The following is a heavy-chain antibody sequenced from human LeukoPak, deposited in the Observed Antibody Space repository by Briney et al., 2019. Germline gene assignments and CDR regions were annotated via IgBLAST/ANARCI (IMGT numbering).Heavy chain of an antibody. J-gene: IGHJ4*02. CDR2: IKQDGSEK. CDR3: ARETSGSYYADY. Sequence: PGGSLRLSCAASGFTFSSYTMNWVRQAPGKGLEWVANIKQDGSEKYYVDSVKGRFTISRDNAKNSLYLQMNSLRAEDTAVYYCARETSGSYYADYWGQGTLVTVSS. CDR1: GFTFSSYT. D-gene: IGHD1-26*01. V-gene: IGHV3-7*01.